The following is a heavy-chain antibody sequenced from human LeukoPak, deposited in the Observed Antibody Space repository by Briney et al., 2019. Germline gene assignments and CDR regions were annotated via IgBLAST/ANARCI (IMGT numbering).Heavy chain of an antibody. CDR2: INPNSGGT. CDR1: GYTFTGYY. J-gene: IGHJ6*03. V-gene: IGHV1-2*02. Sequence: ASVKVSCKASGYTFTGYYMHWVRQAPGQGLEWMGWINPNSGGTNYAQKFQGRVTMTRDTSISTAYMELSRLRSDDTAVYYCARGGYRFSNYYYMDVWGKGTTVTVSS. D-gene: IGHD3-22*01. CDR3: ARGGYRFSNYYYMDV.